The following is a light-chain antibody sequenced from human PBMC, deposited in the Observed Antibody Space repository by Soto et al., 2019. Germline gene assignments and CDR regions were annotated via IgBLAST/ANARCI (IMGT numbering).Light chain of an antibody. CDR1: QSVSNNY. CDR2: LAS. Sequence: EIVLTQSPGTLSLSPGERATLSCRASQSVSNNYLSWYQQKPGQAPRLLIYLASTRATGIPDRFSGSGSGTDFTLTISRLEPEYFAVYYCQQHGDSLQKYTFGQGTKLEIK. V-gene: IGKV3-20*01. CDR3: QQHGDSLQKYT. J-gene: IGKJ2*01.